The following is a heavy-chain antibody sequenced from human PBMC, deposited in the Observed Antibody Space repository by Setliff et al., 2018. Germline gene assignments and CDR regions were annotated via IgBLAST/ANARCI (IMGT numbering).Heavy chain of an antibody. Sequence: ASVKVSCKASGYLFSAYHVHWVRQAPGQGPEWVGCIRPLRGDTKSAQKFQGRLTMTGDASINTAFMELTGLTSDDTAVYYCARAPSGTGFYHFFSYMDVWGKGTTVTVSS. CDR3: ARAPSGTGFYHFFSYMDV. J-gene: IGHJ6*03. CDR1: GYLFSAYH. V-gene: IGHV1-2*02. D-gene: IGHD1-7*01. CDR2: IRPLRGDT.